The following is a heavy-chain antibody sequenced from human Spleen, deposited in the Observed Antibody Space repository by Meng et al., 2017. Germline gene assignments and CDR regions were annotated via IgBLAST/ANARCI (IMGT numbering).Heavy chain of an antibody. CDR2: IKSDGSYT. D-gene: IGHD5-12*01. CDR1: GFTFSSYA. J-gene: IGHJ4*02. CDR3: ARAGGYSGIYFDY. Sequence: GESLKISCAASGFTFSSYAMSWVRQAPGKGLVWVSRIKSDGSYTSYADSVKGRVTISRDNAKNTLYLQMNSLRAEDTAVYYCARAGGYSGIYFDYWGQGTLVTVSS. V-gene: IGHV3-74*01.